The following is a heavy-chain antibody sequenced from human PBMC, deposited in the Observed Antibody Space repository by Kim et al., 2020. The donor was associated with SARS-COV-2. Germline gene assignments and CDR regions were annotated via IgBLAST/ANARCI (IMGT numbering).Heavy chain of an antibody. J-gene: IGHJ3*02. CDR2: IASQGIST. CDR3: AKKFLGIGLLSVYDI. Sequence: GGSLRLSCAASGFTFSTYGMTWVRQAPGKGLEWVSFIASQGISTFYADSVKGRFIISRENSKNTMYLQMNSLRAEDTAIYYCAKKFLGIGLLSVYDIWGQGTVVTVSS. V-gene: IGHV3-23*01. D-gene: IGHD3-3*01. CDR1: GFTFSTYG.